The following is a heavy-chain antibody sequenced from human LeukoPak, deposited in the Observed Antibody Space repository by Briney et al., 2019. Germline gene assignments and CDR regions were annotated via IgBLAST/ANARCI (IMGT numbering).Heavy chain of an antibody. D-gene: IGHD7-27*01. CDR2: IYYSGST. V-gene: IGHV4-30-4*01. CDR3: ARDRGGNGGIDY. J-gene: IGHJ4*02. CDR1: GGSISSGDYY. Sequence: SGTLSLTCTVSGGSISSGDYYWSWIRQPPGKGLEWIGYIYYSGSTYYNPSLKSRVTISVDTSKNQFSLKLSSVTAADTAVYYCARDRGGNGGIDYWGQGTLVTVSS.